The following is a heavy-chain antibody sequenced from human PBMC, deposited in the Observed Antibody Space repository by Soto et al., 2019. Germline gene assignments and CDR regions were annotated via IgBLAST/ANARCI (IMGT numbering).Heavy chain of an antibody. CDR3: ARHLSSVLRYFDWLWGAKFDP. D-gene: IGHD3-9*01. CDR2: IYYSGST. V-gene: IGHV4-39*01. CDR1: GGSISSSSYY. J-gene: IGHJ5*02. Sequence: SETLSLTCTVSGGSISSSSYYWGWIRQPPGKGLEWIGSIYYSGSTYYNPSLKSRVTISVDTSKNQFSLKLSSVTAADTAVYYCARHLSSVLRYFDWLWGAKFDPWGQGTLVTVSS.